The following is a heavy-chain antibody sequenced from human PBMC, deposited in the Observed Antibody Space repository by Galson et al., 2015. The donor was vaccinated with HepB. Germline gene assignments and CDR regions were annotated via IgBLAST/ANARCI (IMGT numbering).Heavy chain of an antibody. J-gene: IGHJ3*02. D-gene: IGHD4-17*01. Sequence: SLRLSCAASGFTFDDYAMHWVRQAPGKGLEWVSGISWNSGSIGYADSVKGRFTISRDNAKNSLYLQMNSLRAEDTALYYCAKIQTTVLGAFDIWGQGAMVTVSS. CDR1: GFTFDDYA. V-gene: IGHV3-9*01. CDR3: AKIQTTVLGAFDI. CDR2: ISWNSGSI.